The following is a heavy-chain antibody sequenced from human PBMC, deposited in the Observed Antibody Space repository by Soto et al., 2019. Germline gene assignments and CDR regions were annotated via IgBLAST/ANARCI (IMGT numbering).Heavy chain of an antibody. D-gene: IGHD5-18*01. CDR2: IWYDGSNK. J-gene: IGHJ6*02. CDR3: ARDLKAMAHYYYYGMDV. CDR1: GFTFSSYG. Sequence: QVQLVESGGGVVQPGRSLRLSCAASGFTFSSYGMHWVRQAPGKGLEWVAVIWYDGSNKYYADSVKGRFIISRDNSKNTLYLQMNSLRAEDTAVYYCARDLKAMAHYYYYGMDVWGQGTTVTVSS. V-gene: IGHV3-33*01.